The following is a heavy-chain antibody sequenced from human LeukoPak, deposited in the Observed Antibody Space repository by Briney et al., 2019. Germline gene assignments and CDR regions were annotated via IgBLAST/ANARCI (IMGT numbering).Heavy chain of an antibody. V-gene: IGHV3-11*01. D-gene: IGHD4-17*01. CDR1: GFTFSDYY. CDR2: ISSSGSTI. Sequence: GGSLRLSCAASGFTFSDYYMSWIRQAPGKGLEWVSYISSSGSTIYYADSAKGRFTISRDNAKNSLYLQMNSLRAEDTAVYYCARTYGDYAGDWYFDLWGRGTLVTVSS. J-gene: IGHJ2*01. CDR3: ARTYGDYAGDWYFDL.